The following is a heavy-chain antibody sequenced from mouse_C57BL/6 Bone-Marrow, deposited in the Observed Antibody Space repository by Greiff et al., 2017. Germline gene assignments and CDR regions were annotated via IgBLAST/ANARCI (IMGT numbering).Heavy chain of an antibody. V-gene: IGHV5-6*01. Sequence: EVQLQQSGGDLVKPGGSLKLSCAASGFTFSSYGMSWVRQTPDKRLELVATISSGGSYTYYPDSVKGRFTISRDNAKNTLYLQMSSLKSEDTAMYYCARLGNSAWFAYWGQGTLVTVSA. CDR1: GFTFSSYG. CDR2: ISSGGSYT. D-gene: IGHD2-1*01. J-gene: IGHJ3*01. CDR3: ARLGNSAWFAY.